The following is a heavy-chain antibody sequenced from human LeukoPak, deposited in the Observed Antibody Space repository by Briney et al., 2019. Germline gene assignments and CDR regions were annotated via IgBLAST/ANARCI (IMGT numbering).Heavy chain of an antibody. CDR3: ARLWQNWFDP. CDR2: IYYSGST. Sequence: PSETLSLTCTVSGGSISSSSYYWGWIRQPPGKGLEWIGSIYYSGSTYYNPSLKSRVTISVDTSKNQFSLKLSSVTAADTAVYYCARLWQNWFDPWGPGNPGHRLL. CDR1: GGSISSSSYY. J-gene: IGHJ5*02. V-gene: IGHV4-39*01.